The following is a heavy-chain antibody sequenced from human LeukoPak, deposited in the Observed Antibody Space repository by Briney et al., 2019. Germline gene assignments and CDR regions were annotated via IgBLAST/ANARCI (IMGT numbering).Heavy chain of an antibody. D-gene: IGHD2/OR15-2a*01. CDR2: IKQDGSEK. CDR1: GFTFSSYW. CDR3: ARAPWKKTTYVGYDY. V-gene: IGHV3-7*01. Sequence: GGSLRLSCAASGFTFSSYWMSWVRQAPGKGLEWVANIKQDGSEKYYVDSVKGRFTISRDNAKNSLYLQMNSLRAEDTAVYYCARAPWKKTTYVGYDYWGQGTLVTVSS. J-gene: IGHJ4*02.